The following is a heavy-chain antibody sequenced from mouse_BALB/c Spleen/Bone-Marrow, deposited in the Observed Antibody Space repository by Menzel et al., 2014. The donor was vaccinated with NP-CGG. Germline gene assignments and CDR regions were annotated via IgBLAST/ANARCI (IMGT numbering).Heavy chain of an antibody. CDR1: GFTFSDYY. V-gene: IGHV5-12*02. CDR2: ISNGGGST. Sequence: DVKLQESGGGLVQPGGSLKLSCATSGFTFSDYYMYWVRQTPEKRLEWVAYISNGGGSTYYPDTVKGRFTISRDNAKNTLYLQMSRLKSEDTAMYYCARGGIYYGMDYWGQGTSVTVSS. CDR3: ARGGIYYGMDY. J-gene: IGHJ4*01.